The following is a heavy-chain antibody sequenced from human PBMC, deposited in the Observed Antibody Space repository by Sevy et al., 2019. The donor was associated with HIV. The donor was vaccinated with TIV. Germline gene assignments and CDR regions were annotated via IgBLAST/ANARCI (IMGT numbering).Heavy chain of an antibody. CDR1: GFSFSTYG. Sequence: GGSLRLSCATSGFSFSTYGMHWVRQAPGKGLEWVAGIWYDGSKKQYADSVKGRFTISRDNSKNTMYLQMNSLRVEDTALFYCARERDENSSGWSVPFDNSGQGTLVTVSS. CDR2: IWYDGSKK. V-gene: IGHV3-33*01. J-gene: IGHJ4*02. D-gene: IGHD6-19*01. CDR3: ARERDENSSGWSVPFDN.